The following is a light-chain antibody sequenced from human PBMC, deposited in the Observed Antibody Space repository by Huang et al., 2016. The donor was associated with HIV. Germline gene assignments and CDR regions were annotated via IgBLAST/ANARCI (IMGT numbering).Light chain of an antibody. J-gene: IGKJ2*01. CDR1: QSVSTN. Sequence: EVVMTQSPATLSLSPGERATLSCRASQSVSTNLAWYQQKPGQAPRLLIYGADARADSIPGRFSGSGSGTEFTLTSSSLQSEDFVVYYCQQYYNWPPYTFGQGTKLEIK. V-gene: IGKV3-15*01. CDR2: GAD. CDR3: QQYYNWPPYT.